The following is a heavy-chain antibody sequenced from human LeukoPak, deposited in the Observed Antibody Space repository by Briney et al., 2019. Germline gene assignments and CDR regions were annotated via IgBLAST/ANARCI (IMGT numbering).Heavy chain of an antibody. D-gene: IGHD3-22*01. Sequence: ASVKVSCKASGYTFTGYYMHWVRQAPGQGLEWMGWINPNSGRTNYAQKFQGRVTMTGDTSISTAYMELTRLTSDDTAVYYCARGTYYDSSAYSGVRLFDYWGQGTLVTVSS. J-gene: IGHJ4*02. CDR3: ARGTYYDSSAYSGVRLFDY. CDR1: GYTFTGYY. V-gene: IGHV1-2*02. CDR2: INPNSGRT.